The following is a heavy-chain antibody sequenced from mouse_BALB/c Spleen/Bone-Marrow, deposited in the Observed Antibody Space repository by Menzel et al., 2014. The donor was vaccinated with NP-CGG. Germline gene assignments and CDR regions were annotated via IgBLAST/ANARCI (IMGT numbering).Heavy chain of an antibody. CDR3: ARYWVAY. J-gene: IGHJ3*01. V-gene: IGHV1-7*01. Sequence: QVQLQQSGAELAKPGASVKMSCKVSDYTFTSYWIHWVKQRPGQGLEWIGYIDPRTACTEYSQKFKDKATLTADKSSSTAYMQLSSLTSEDSAVYYCARYWVAYWSQGTLVTVSA. CDR1: DYTFTSYW. CDR2: IDPRTACT.